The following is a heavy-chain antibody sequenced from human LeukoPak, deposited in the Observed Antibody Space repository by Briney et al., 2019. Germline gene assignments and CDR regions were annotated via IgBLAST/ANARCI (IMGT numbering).Heavy chain of an antibody. CDR2: INWNSAYI. CDR3: ARGTDYDFWSGFDS. Sequence: GGSLRLSCAASGFTFDDYAMHWVRQAPGKGLEWVSGINWNSAYIGYADSVKGRLTISRDNAKNSLYLQMNSLRGEDTALYYCARGTDYDFWSGFDSWGQGTLVTVSS. CDR1: GFTFDDYA. D-gene: IGHD3-3*01. V-gene: IGHV3-9*01. J-gene: IGHJ4*02.